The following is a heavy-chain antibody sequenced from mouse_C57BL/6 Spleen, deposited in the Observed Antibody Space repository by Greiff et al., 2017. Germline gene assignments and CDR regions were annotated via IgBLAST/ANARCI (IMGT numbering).Heavy chain of an antibody. V-gene: IGHV5-4*01. J-gene: IGHJ2*01. CDR1: GFTFSSYA. CDR2: ISDGGSYT. Sequence: EVKLVESGGGLVKPGGSLKLSCAASGFTFSSYAMPWVRQTPEKRLEWVATISDGGSYTYYPDNVKGRFTISRDNAKNNLYLQMSHLKSEDTAMYYCAREGDEDFDYWGQGTTLTVSS. CDR3: AREGDEDFDY. D-gene: IGHD3-3*01.